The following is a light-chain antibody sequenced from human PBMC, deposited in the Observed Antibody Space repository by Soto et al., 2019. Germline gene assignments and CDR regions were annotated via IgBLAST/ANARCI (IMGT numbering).Light chain of an antibody. Sequence: EIVLTQSPGTLSLSPGERATLSCRASQSVSSSYLAWYQQKPGQAPRLLIYGASSRATGIPDRFSGSGSATDFTLTSSRLEPEDFAVFYCQQYGYSHTFGPGTKVDIK. V-gene: IGKV3-20*01. CDR1: QSVSSSY. CDR3: QQYGYSHT. J-gene: IGKJ3*01. CDR2: GAS.